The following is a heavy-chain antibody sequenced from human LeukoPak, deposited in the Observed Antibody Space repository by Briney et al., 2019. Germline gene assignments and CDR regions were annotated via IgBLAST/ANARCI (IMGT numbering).Heavy chain of an antibody. V-gene: IGHV4-39*07. CDR2: IYYSGST. CDR3: ARDRYGSGSHLVNY. CDR1: GGSISSSSYY. D-gene: IGHD3-10*01. Sequence: SETLSLTCTVSGGSISSSSYYWGWIRQPPGKGLEWIGSIYYSGSTYYNPSLKSRVTISVDTSKNQFSLKLSSVTAADTAVYYCARDRYGSGSHLVNYWGQGTLVTVSS. J-gene: IGHJ4*02.